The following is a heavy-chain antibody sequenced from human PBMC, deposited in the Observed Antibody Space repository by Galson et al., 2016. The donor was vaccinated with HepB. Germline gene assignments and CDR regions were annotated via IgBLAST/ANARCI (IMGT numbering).Heavy chain of an antibody. CDR3: GRGVAARTLHVDY. CDR2: IYSSGST. CDR1: GGSISTGGYF. V-gene: IGHV4-31*03. Sequence: TLSLTCTVSGGSISTGGYFWSWIRQRPGKSLEWLGYIYSSGSTFYSPSLKSRLSISLNPSKNGMYLTLSSVTAAATAVYFCGRGVAARTLHVDYWGQGTLVTVSS. J-gene: IGHJ4*02. D-gene: IGHD2-15*01.